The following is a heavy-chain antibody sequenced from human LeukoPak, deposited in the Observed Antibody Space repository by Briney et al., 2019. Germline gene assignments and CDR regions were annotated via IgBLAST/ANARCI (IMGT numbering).Heavy chain of an antibody. CDR1: GGSFSGYY. CDR2: INHSGST. CDR3: ARRLVTERLAHHAFDI. V-gene: IGHV4-34*01. Sequence: RASETLSLTCAVYGGSFSGYYWSWIRQPPGKGLEWIGEINHSGSTYYNPSLKSRVTISVDTSKNQFSLKLSSVTAADTAVYYCARRLVTERLAHHAFDIWGQGTMVTVSS. J-gene: IGHJ3*02. D-gene: IGHD2-21*02.